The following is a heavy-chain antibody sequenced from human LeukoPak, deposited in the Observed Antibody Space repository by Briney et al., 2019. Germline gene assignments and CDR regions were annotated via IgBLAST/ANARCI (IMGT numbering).Heavy chain of an antibody. CDR2: INHSGST. J-gene: IGHJ4*02. CDR1: GGSFSGYY. D-gene: IGHD5-18*01. V-gene: IGHV4-34*01. Sequence: SETLSLTCAVYGGSFSGYYWSWIRQPPGKGPEWIGEINHSGSTNYNPSLKSRVTISVDTSKNQFSLKLSSVTAADTAVYYCAREVIQLLDYWGQGTLVTVSS. CDR3: AREVIQLLDY.